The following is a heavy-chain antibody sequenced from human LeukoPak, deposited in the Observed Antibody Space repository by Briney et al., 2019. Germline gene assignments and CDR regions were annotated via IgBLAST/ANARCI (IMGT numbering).Heavy chain of an antibody. CDR1: GYTFTSYG. Sequence: ASVKVSCRASGYTFTSYGICWVRQAPGQGLGWMGWISAYNGNTNYAQKLQGRVTMTTDTSTSTAYMELRSLRSDDTAVYYCARDFMVRGVSGYYYYGMDVWGQGTTVTVSS. J-gene: IGHJ6*02. D-gene: IGHD3-10*01. V-gene: IGHV1-18*01. CDR3: ARDFMVRGVSGYYYYGMDV. CDR2: ISAYNGNT.